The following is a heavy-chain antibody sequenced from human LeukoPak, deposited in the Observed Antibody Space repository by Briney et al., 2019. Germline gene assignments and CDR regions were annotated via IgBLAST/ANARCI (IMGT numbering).Heavy chain of an antibody. Sequence: PSETLSLTCTVSGGSISSYYWSWIRQPPGKGLEWIGYIYYSGSTNYNPSLKSRVTISVDTSKNQFSLKLSSVTAADTAVYYCARGDLYYYGSGSYYRGPLDYWGQGTLVTVSS. J-gene: IGHJ4*02. D-gene: IGHD3-10*01. CDR3: ARGDLYYYGSGSYYRGPLDY. CDR1: GGSISSYY. CDR2: IYYSGST. V-gene: IGHV4-59*01.